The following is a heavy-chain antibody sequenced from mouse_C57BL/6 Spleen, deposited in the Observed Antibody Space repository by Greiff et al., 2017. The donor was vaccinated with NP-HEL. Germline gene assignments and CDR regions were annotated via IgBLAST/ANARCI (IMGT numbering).Heavy chain of an antibody. CDR3: ARKEDGSSYIFDY. V-gene: IGHV8-12*01. CDR1: GFSLSTSGMG. J-gene: IGHJ2*01. D-gene: IGHD1-1*01. CDR2: IYWDDDK. Sequence: QVTLKESGPGILQSSQTLSLTCSFSGFSLSTSGMGVSWIRQPSGKGLEWLAHIYWDDDKRYNPSLKSRLTISKDTSRNQVFLKITSVDTADTATYYCARKEDGSSYIFDYWGQGTTLTVSS.